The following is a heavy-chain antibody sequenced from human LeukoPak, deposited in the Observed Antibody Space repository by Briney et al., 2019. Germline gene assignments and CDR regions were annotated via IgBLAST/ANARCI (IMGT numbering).Heavy chain of an antibody. CDR1: GYSFTSQW. D-gene: IGHD3-22*01. CDR3: ARRDSSGYFDY. Sequence: GESLKISCEGSGYSFTSQWIGWVRQMPGKGLEWMGIIHPGDSDTRYSPSLQGQVTMSADKAISTAYLQWSSLKASDTAMYYCARRDSSGYFDYWGQGTLVSVSS. V-gene: IGHV5-51*01. CDR2: IHPGDSDT. J-gene: IGHJ4*02.